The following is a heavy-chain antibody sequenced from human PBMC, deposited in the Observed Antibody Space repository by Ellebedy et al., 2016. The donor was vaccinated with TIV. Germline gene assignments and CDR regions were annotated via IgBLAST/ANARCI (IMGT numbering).Heavy chain of an antibody. V-gene: IGHV1-24*01. CDR3: ARAWRDGYNFPLGDY. Sequence: AASVKVSCKVFGYTLTELSIHWVRQAPGKGLEWMGGFDPEDGETIYAQKFQGRVTMTEDTSTDTAYMELSSLRSEDTAVYYCARAWRDGYNFPLGDYWGQGTLVTVSS. D-gene: IGHD5-24*01. CDR2: FDPEDGET. J-gene: IGHJ4*02. CDR1: GYTLTELS.